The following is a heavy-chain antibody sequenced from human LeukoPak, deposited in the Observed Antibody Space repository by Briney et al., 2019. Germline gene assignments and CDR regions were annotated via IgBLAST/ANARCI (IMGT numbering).Heavy chain of an antibody. D-gene: IGHD6-19*01. J-gene: IGHJ4*02. Sequence: GGSLRLSCAASGFTFDDYAMHWVRQAPGKGLEWVSGISWNSGSIGYADSVKGRFTISRDNAKNSLYLQMNSLRAEDTAVYYCAREVSAVARDYWGQGTLVTVSS. CDR1: GFTFDDYA. V-gene: IGHV3-9*01. CDR2: ISWNSGSI. CDR3: AREVSAVARDY.